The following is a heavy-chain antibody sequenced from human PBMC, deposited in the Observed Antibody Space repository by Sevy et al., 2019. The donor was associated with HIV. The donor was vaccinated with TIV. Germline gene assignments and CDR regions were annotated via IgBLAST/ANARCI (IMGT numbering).Heavy chain of an antibody. V-gene: IGHV3-30*04. CDR3: ARDHCDDGVCFRSGYFDY. CDR2: ISFDGRNE. J-gene: IGHJ4*02. CDR1: GFTFANHA. Sequence: GGSLRLSCVASGFTFANHAIHWVRQAPDKGLEWVAIISFDGRNERYADSVKGRFTISRDNSKNTVYLQMTRLRTEDAAVYYCARDHCDDGVCFRSGYFDYWGQGTLVTVSS. D-gene: IGHD2-8*02.